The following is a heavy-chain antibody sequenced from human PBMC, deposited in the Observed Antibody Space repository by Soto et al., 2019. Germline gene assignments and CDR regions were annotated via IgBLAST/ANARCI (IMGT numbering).Heavy chain of an antibody. CDR3: AGPGYSSQDY. CDR2: ISGSGDDT. CDR1: GFTFSSFA. V-gene: IGHV3-23*01. J-gene: IGHJ4*02. Sequence: GGSLRLSCAASGFTFSSFALSWVRQAPGKGLEWVSAISGSGDDTDYADSVKGRFTISRENSKNTMYLQMNSLRAEDKAVYYCAGPGYSSQDYWGQGAPVTLS. D-gene: IGHD5-18*01.